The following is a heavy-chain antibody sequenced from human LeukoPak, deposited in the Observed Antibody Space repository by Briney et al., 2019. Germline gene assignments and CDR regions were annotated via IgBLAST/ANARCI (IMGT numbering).Heavy chain of an antibody. V-gene: IGHV3-30-3*01. J-gene: IGHJ4*02. CDR2: ISYDGSNK. D-gene: IGHD3-3*01. Sequence: GGSLRLSCAASGFTFSSYAMHWVRQAPGKGLEWVAVISYDGSNKYYADSVKGRFTISRDNSKNTLYLQMNSLRAEDTAVYYCAREASTIFGVVSLDYWGQGTLVTVSS. CDR3: AREASTIFGVVSLDY. CDR1: GFTFSSYA.